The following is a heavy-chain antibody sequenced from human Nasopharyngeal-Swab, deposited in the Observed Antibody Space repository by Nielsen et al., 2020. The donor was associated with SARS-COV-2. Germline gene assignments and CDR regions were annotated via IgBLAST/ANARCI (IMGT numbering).Heavy chain of an antibody. J-gene: IGHJ4*02. D-gene: IGHD3-3*01. CDR3: ARSPYYDFWSDYYTSFDY. Sequence: VRQAPGKGLEWVSSISSSSSYIYYADSVKGRFTISRDNAKNSLYLQMNSLRAEDTAAYYCARSPYYDFWSDYYTSFDYWGQGTLVTVSS. V-gene: IGHV3-21*01. CDR2: ISSSSSYI.